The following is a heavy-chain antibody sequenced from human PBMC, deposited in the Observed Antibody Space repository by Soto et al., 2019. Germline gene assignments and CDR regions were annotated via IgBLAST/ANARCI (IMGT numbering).Heavy chain of an antibody. V-gene: IGHV4-30-4*02. Sequence: PSETLSLTCTVSGGSISGDYYWNWIRQAPGKGLEWIGYVYHTGSTYHNPSLKSRGSISVDTSNNQFSLKLSSVTAADTAVYYCGRERIAVVPWDPYHHYGKSVRAQGTPDPVSA. CDR1: GGSISGDYY. D-gene: IGHD6-19*01. J-gene: IGHJ4*01. CDR3: GRERIAVVPWDPYHHYGKSV. CDR2: VYHTGST.